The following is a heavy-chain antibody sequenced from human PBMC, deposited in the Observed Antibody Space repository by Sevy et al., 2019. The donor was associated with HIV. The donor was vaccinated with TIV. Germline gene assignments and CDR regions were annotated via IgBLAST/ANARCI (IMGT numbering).Heavy chain of an antibody. CDR1: GYSFTSYW. Sequence: GESLKISCKGSGYSFTSYWIGWVRQMPGKGLEWMGIIYPGDSDTRYSPSFQGQVTISAAKSISTAYLQWSSLKASDTAMYYCARRRPSYYGATYNWFDPWGQGTLVTVSS. V-gene: IGHV5-51*01. D-gene: IGHD1-26*01. CDR2: IYPGDSDT. J-gene: IGHJ5*02. CDR3: ARRRPSYYGATYNWFDP.